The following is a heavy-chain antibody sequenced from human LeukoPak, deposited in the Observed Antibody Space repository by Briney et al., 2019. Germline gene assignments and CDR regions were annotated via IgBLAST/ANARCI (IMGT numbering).Heavy chain of an antibody. J-gene: IGHJ4*02. D-gene: IGHD3-22*01. Sequence: GGSLRLSCAASGFTFSSYAMSWVRQAPGKGLEWVSSISSSSTYIFYADSVKGRFTISRDNAKNSLYLQMNSLRAEDTAVYYCARDLAAALYYYDSSGALLGYWGQGTLVTVSS. CDR2: ISSSSTYI. CDR3: ARDLAAALYYYDSSGALLGY. V-gene: IGHV3-21*01. CDR1: GFTFSSYA.